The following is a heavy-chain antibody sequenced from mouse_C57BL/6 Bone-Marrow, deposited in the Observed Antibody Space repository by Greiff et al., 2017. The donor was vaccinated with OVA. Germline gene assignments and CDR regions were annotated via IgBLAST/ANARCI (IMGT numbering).Heavy chain of an antibody. D-gene: IGHD1-1*01. CDR2: IYPGDGDT. J-gene: IGHJ2*01. V-gene: IGHV1-80*01. CDR3: ARLTTVVAKYYFDY. CDR1: GYAFSSYW. Sequence: QVQLQQSGAELVKPGASVKISCKASGYAFSSYWMNWVKQRPGKGLEWIGQIYPGDGDTNYNGKFKGKATLTADKSSSTAYMQLSSLTSEDSAVYFCARLTTVVAKYYFDYWGQGTTLTVSS.